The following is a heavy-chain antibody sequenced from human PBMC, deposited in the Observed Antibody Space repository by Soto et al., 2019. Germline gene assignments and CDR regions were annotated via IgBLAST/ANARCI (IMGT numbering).Heavy chain of an antibody. V-gene: IGHV1-46*01. Sequence: ASVKVSCKASGYTFTSYYMHWVRQAPGQGLEWMGIINPSGGSTSYAQKFQGRVTMTRDTSTSTVYMELSSLRSEDTAVYYCARVIYRRFLEWSTNYYGMDVWGQGTTGTVSS. CDR2: INPSGGST. J-gene: IGHJ6*02. CDR1: GYTFTSYY. D-gene: IGHD3-3*01. CDR3: ARVIYRRFLEWSTNYYGMDV.